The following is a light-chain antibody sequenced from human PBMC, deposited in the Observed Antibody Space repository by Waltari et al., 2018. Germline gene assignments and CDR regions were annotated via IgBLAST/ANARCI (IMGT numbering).Light chain of an antibody. CDR2: AAS. CDR1: QSITTY. Sequence: DIQMTQSPSSLSASVGDRVTITCRASQSITTYLNWYQQKPGKAPKLLIYAASSLQSGVPSRFSGSGSGTDFTLIIRSLQPEDFATYYCQQSDSTPLTFGGGTKVEIK. V-gene: IGKV1-39*01. CDR3: QQSDSTPLT. J-gene: IGKJ4*01.